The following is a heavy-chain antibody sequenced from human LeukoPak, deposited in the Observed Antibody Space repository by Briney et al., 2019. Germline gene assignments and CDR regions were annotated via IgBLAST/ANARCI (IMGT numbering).Heavy chain of an antibody. CDR2: INPANSQT. V-gene: IGHV5-51*01. J-gene: IGHJ4*02. D-gene: IGHD1-26*01. CDR1: GYSFSNYW. Sequence: GESLKISCEGSGYSFSNYWIGWVRQMPGKGLEWMGIINPANSQTSYSPSFQGQVTMSADKSITTAYLQWSSLKASDTAMYYCARHVRSGNYRRFDYWGQGTLVTVSS. CDR3: ARHVRSGNYRRFDY.